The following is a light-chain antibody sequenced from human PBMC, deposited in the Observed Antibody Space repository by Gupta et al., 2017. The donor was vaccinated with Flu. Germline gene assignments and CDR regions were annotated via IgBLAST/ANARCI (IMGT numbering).Light chain of an antibody. Sequence: DIQMTQSPSSLSASVGDRVTITCRASQSISSYLNWYQQKPGKAPKFLIYAASSLQSGVPSRFSGSGSGTDFILTINRLQPEDFAIYYCQHRDSTPITFGQGTPLEI. V-gene: IGKV1-39*01. CDR1: QSISSY. CDR3: QHRDSTPIT. CDR2: AAS. J-gene: IGKJ5*01.